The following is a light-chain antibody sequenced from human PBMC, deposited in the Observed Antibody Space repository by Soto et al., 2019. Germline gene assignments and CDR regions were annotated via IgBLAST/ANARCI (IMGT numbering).Light chain of an antibody. CDR2: AAP. J-gene: IGKJ1*01. Sequence: EIVGRSLQSPCLCLQGREPPSPVGPVRILVGRSHQKPGQTASLLIYAAPPGPPAFPGRFSASGSETDFTLTISRLEAEDFALFSCRQYAISWWTFGQGTKVDIK. CDR1: RILV. CDR3: RQYAISWWT. V-gene: IGKV3-20*01.